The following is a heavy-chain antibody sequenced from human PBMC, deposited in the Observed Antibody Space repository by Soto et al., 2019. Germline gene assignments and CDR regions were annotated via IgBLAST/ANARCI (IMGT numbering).Heavy chain of an antibody. D-gene: IGHD3-3*01. CDR1: GFTFSSYA. CDR3: AKAGSSSMSLQSRFLEWLLVFDY. J-gene: IGHJ4*02. Sequence: GGSLRLSCAASGFTFSSYAMSWVRQAPGKGLEWVSAISGSGGSTYYADSVKGRFTISRDNSKNTLYLQMNSLRDEDTAVYYCAKAGSSSMSLQSRFLEWLLVFDYWGQGTLVTVSS. CDR2: ISGSGGST. V-gene: IGHV3-23*01.